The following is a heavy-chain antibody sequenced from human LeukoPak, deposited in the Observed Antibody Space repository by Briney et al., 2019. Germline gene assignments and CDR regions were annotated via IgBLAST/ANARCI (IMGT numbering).Heavy chain of an antibody. J-gene: IGHJ6*03. V-gene: IGHV5-51*01. D-gene: IGHD1-7*01. Sequence: GESLQISCQGSGYSFTSYWIGWVRQLPGKGLAWMGIIYPGDSDTRYSPSFQGQVTISADKSISTAYLQWSSLKASDTAMYYCARLRLELRYYYYMDVWGKGTTVTVSS. CDR2: IYPGDSDT. CDR1: GYSFTSYW. CDR3: ARLRLELRYYYYMDV.